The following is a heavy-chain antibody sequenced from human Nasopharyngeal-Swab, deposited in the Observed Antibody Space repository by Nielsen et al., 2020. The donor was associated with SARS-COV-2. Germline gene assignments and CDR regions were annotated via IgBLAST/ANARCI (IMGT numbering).Heavy chain of an antibody. J-gene: IGHJ5*02. CDR2: IYYSGST. CDR3: ARDYYDSSRYYGGFDP. Sequence: WIRQPPGKGLEWIGYIYYSGSTYYNPSLKSRVTISVDTSKNQFSLKLSSVTAADTAVYYCARDYYDSSRYYGGFDPWGQGTLVTVSS. V-gene: IGHV4-30-4*01. D-gene: IGHD3-22*01.